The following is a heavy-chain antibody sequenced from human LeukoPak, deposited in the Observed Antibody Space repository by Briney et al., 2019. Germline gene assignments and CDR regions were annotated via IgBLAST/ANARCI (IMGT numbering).Heavy chain of an antibody. J-gene: IGHJ4*02. V-gene: IGHV4-4*07. CDR1: GGSISSYY. CDR3: ARMYSGTYGGIDN. Sequence: SETLSLTCTVSGGSISSYYWSWIRQPAGEGLEWIGRIYSSGSTNYNPSLKSRVTLSVATSKNQFSPKLSSVTAADTAVYYCARMYSGTYGGIDNWGQGILVTVSS. CDR2: IYSSGST. D-gene: IGHD1-26*01.